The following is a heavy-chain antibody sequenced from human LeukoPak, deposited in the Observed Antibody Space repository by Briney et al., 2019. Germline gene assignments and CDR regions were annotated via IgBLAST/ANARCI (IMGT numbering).Heavy chain of an antibody. Sequence: GGSLRLSSAAPGFTFSSYAMSWVRQAPGKGLEWVSDISGIGGSTYYADSVKGRFTISRDNSKNTLYLQMNSLRAEDTAVYYCAKGLGIDYYYYMDVWGKGTTVIVSS. CDR1: GFTFSSYA. D-gene: IGHD7-27*01. CDR2: ISGIGGST. V-gene: IGHV3-23*01. J-gene: IGHJ6*03. CDR3: AKGLGIDYYYYMDV.